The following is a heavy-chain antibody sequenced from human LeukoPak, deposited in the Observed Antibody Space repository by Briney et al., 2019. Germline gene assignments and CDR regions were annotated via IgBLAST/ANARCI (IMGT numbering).Heavy chain of an antibody. D-gene: IGHD4-17*01. J-gene: IGHJ4*02. V-gene: IGHV4-4*02. Sequence: SGTLSLTCAVSGASIISNNWWSWVRQPSGKGLEWIGEIWHSGITNYNPSLKSRVTISVDKSKNQFSLKLNSVTAADTAVYYCMGADYGGHWGQGTLVTVSS. CDR2: IWHSGIT. CDR1: GASIISNNW. CDR3: MGADYGGH.